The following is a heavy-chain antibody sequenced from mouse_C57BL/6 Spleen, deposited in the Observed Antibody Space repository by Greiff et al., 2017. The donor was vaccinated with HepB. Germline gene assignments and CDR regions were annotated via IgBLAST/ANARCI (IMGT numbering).Heavy chain of an antibody. J-gene: IGHJ4*01. CDR2: ISSGGSYT. CDR1: GFTFSSYG. CDR3: ARHAYYGSSPYYYAMDY. D-gene: IGHD1-1*01. Sequence: EVKLVESGGYLVKPGGSLKLSCAASGFTFSSYGMSWVRQTPDKRLEWVATISSGGSYTYYPDSVKGRFTISRDNAKNTLYLQMSSLKSEDTAMYYCARHAYYGSSPYYYAMDYWGQGTSVTVSS. V-gene: IGHV5-6*01.